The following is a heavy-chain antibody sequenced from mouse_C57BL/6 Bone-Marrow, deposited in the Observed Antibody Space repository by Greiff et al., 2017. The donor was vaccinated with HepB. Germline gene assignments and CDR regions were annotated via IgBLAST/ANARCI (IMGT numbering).Heavy chain of an antibody. CDR2: INPSSGYT. J-gene: IGHJ2*01. D-gene: IGHD1-1*01. Sequence: VQLQQSGAELARPGASVKMSCKASGYTFTSYTMHWVKQRPGQGLEWIGYINPSSGYTKYNQKFKDKATLTADKSSSTADMQLSSLTSEDSAVYYCANYGSSYDDYWGQGTTLTVSS. V-gene: IGHV1-4*01. CDR1: GYTFTSYT. CDR3: ANYGSSYDDY.